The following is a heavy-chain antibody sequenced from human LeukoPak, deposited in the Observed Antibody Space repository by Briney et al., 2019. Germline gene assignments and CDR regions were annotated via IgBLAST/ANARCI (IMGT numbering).Heavy chain of an antibody. CDR1: GGSFSGYY. CDR3: AREGPYCGGDCLDY. Sequence: SETLSLTCAVYGGSFSGYYWSWIRQPPGKGLEWIGYIYYSGSTNYNPSLKSRVTISVDTSKNQFSLKLSSVTAADTAVYYCAREGPYCGGDCLDYWGQGTLVTVSS. CDR2: IYYSGST. V-gene: IGHV4-59*01. J-gene: IGHJ4*02. D-gene: IGHD2-21*02.